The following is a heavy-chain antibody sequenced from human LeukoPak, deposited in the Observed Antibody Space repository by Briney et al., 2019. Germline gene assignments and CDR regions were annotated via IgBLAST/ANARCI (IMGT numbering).Heavy chain of an antibody. CDR3: ARDPSLFAGYFDY. CDR2: INSDGSST. V-gene: IGHV3-74*01. J-gene: IGHJ4*02. CDR1: GFTFGTYW. Sequence: GGSLRLSCAASGFTFGTYWMHWVRQAPGKGLVWVSRINSDGSSTTYADSVKGRFTISRDNARNMLYLQMNSLRAEDTAVYFCARDPSLFAGYFDYWGQGTLVPVSS. D-gene: IGHD6-13*01.